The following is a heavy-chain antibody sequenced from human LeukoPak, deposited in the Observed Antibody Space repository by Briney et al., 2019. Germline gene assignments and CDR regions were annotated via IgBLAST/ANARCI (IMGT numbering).Heavy chain of an antibody. CDR2: IRYDGSNK. J-gene: IGHJ6*02. D-gene: IGHD5-24*01. CDR1: GFTFSSYG. Sequence: GGSLRLSCAASGFTFSSYGMHWVRQAPGKGLEWVAFIRYDGSNKYYADSVKGRFTISRDNSKNTLYLQMNSLRAEDTAVYYCARDPLAPISKRWLQPYYSYGMDVWGQGTTVTVSS. CDR3: ARDPLAPISKRWLQPYYSYGMDV. V-gene: IGHV3-30*02.